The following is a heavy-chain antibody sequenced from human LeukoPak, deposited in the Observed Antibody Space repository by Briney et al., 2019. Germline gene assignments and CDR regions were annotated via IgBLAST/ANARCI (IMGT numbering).Heavy chain of an antibody. D-gene: IGHD4-11*01. Sequence: SETLSLTCAVYGGSFSGYYWSWIRQPPGKGLEWIGEINHSGSTNYNPSLKSRVTISVDTSKNQFSLKLSSVTAADTAVYYCARVPLTTPDHWGQGTLVTVSS. V-gene: IGHV4-34*01. CDR1: GGSFSGYY. CDR3: ARVPLTTPDH. CDR2: INHSGST. J-gene: IGHJ4*02.